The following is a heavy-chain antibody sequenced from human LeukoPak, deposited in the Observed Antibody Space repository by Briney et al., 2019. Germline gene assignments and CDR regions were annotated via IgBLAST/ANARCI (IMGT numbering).Heavy chain of an antibody. CDR3: TTDYHHETSAPFFDI. CDR2: ISYDGSNK. D-gene: IGHD3-22*01. Sequence: GGSLRLSCAASGFTFSSYAMHWVRQAPGKGLEWVAVISYDGSNKYYADSVKGRFTISRDNSKNTLYLQMNSLKTEDTAVYYCTTDYHHETSAPFFDIWGQGTMVTVTS. CDR1: GFTFSSYA. V-gene: IGHV3-30-3*01. J-gene: IGHJ3*02.